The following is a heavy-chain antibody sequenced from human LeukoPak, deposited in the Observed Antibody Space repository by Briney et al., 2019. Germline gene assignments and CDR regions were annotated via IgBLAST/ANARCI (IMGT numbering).Heavy chain of an antibody. Sequence: GGSLRLSCVASGFTFRNYGLHWVRQAPGKGLEWVAFIRYAGTVKYYADSVKGRFTVSRDNSKDTMYLQMNSLRVEDTAVYYCARERDGGKRGTFDYWGQGTLVTVSS. V-gene: IGHV3-30*02. D-gene: IGHD4-23*01. CDR3: ARERDGGKRGTFDY. CDR2: IRYAGTVK. CDR1: GFTFRNYG. J-gene: IGHJ4*02.